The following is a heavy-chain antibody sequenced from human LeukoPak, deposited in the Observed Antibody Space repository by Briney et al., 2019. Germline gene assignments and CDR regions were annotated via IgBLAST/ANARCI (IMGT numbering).Heavy chain of an antibody. Sequence: GGSLRLSCAASGVSFISYGMSWVRQAPGKGLEWVASISSGSGYIFYGDSAKGRFTISRDNAKDSVFLQMNSLRVEDTAVYYCARDEGLTVTNEYFQHWGQGSLVTVSS. V-gene: IGHV3-21*01. J-gene: IGHJ1*01. CDR2: ISSGSGYI. CDR3: ARDEGLTVTNEYFQH. D-gene: IGHD3-16*02. CDR1: GVSFISYG.